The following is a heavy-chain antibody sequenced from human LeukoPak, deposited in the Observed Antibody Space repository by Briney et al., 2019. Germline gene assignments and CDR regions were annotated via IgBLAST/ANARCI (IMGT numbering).Heavy chain of an antibody. D-gene: IGHD3-22*01. CDR3: AREYYDSSGYYYPLFDY. V-gene: IGHV3-23*01. CDR1: GFTFSSYA. Sequence: GGSLRLSCAASGFTFSSYAMSWVRQAPGKGLEWVSAISGSGGSTYYADSVKGRFTISRDNSKNTLYLQMNSLRAEDTAVYYCAREYYDSSGYYYPLFDYWGQGTLVTVSS. CDR2: ISGSGGST. J-gene: IGHJ4*02.